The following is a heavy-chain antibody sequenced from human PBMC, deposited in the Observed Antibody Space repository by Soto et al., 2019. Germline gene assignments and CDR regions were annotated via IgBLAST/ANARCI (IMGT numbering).Heavy chain of an antibody. CDR2: ISAGGNGNP. J-gene: IGHJ4*02. Sequence: GGSLRLSXAASGFTFSSYIMNWVRRAPGKGLEWVATISAGGNGNPHYSASVRGRSTFTRNYCRKILFLQMYRRRADETALYYSTTCLTAHFDYWGRGTQVTVSS. CDR1: GFTFSSYI. V-gene: IGHV3-23*01. D-gene: IGHD2-21*02. CDR3: TTCLTAHFDY.